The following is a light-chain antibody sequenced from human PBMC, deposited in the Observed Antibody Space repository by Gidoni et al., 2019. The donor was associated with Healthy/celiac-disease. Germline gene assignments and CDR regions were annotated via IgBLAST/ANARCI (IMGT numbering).Light chain of an antibody. Sequence: EIVLTQSPGPLSLSPGARATLSCRASQSVSSSYLAWYQQKPGQAPRLLIYGASSRATGIPDRFSGSGSGTDFTLTISRLEPEDFAVYYCQQYGSSPWTFXQXTKVXIK. CDR1: QSVSSSY. J-gene: IGKJ1*01. CDR3: QQYGSSPWT. V-gene: IGKV3-20*01. CDR2: GAS.